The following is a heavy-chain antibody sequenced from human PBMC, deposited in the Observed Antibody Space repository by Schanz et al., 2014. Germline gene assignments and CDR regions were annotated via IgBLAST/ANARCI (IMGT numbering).Heavy chain of an antibody. J-gene: IGHJ4*02. CDR3: AKSYDTSGYSGFDY. CDR1: GFAFSDYS. D-gene: IGHD3-22*01. CDR2: ISDSSSYI. Sequence: VQLVESGGGVVQPGGSLRLSCAASGFAFSDYSMNWVRQAPGKGLEWVSSISDSSSYIYYADSVKGRFTISRDNSKNTLYLQMNSLRTEDTAVYFCAKSYDTSGYSGFDYWGQGTLVTVSS. V-gene: IGHV3-21*01.